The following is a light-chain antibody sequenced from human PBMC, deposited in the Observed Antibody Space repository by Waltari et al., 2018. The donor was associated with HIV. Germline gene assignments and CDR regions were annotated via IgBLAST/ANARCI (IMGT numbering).Light chain of an antibody. CDR2: EVS. CDR1: SSDVGGYNL. V-gene: IGLV2-23*02. J-gene: IGLJ2*01. Sequence: QSALTQPASVSGSPGQSITISCTGTSSDVGGYNLVSWYQQHPGKAPKLMIYEVSKLPSGVSNRFSGSKCGNRASLTISGLQAEDEADYYCCAYAGSTTYVIFGGGTKLTVL. CDR3: CAYAGSTTYVI.